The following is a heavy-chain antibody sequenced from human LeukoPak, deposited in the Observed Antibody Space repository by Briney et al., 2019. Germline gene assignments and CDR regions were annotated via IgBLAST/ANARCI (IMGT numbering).Heavy chain of an antibody. CDR2: IYPGDSDT. J-gene: IGHJ6*02. CDR3: ARSGYSGYDSYYYYGMDV. Sequence: GESLKISCKGSGYSFTSYWIGWVRQMPGKGLEWMGIIYPGDSDTRCSPSFQGQVTISADKSINTAYLQWSSLKASDTAMYYCARSGYSGYDSYYYYGMDVWGQGTTVTVSS. D-gene: IGHD5-12*01. V-gene: IGHV5-51*01. CDR1: GYSFTSYW.